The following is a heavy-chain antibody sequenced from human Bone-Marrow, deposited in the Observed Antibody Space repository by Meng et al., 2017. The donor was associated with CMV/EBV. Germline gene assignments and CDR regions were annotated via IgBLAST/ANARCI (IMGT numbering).Heavy chain of an antibody. CDR3: ARAARPRFRFDP. CDR1: GYTFTSYG. V-gene: IGHV1-18*01. CDR2: ISAYNGNT. J-gene: IGHJ5*02. D-gene: IGHD6-6*01. Sequence: ASVKVSCKASGYTFTSYGISWVRQAPGQGLEWMGWISAYNGNTNYAQKLQGRVTMTTDTSTSTAYMELRSLRSADTAVYYCARAARPRFRFDPWGQGTLVTVSS.